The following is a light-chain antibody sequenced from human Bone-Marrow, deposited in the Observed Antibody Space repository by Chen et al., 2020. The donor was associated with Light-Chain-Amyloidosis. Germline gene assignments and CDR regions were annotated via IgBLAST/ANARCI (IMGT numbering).Light chain of an antibody. J-gene: IGKJ4*01. CDR2: GVS. CDR3: LHFDIVPPLT. Sequence: DILMTQYPSSLAASIGDRVTITCRASRDIRHSLNWYAQKPGQAPRLLIYGVSNLEFGVPSRFSGSGSGTDFTLTISGLKSEDVGTYFCLHFDIVPPLTFGGGTRVHIK. CDR1: RDIRHS. V-gene: IGKV1-33*01.